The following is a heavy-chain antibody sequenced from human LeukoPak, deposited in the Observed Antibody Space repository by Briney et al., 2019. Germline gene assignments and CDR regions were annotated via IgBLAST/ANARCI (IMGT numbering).Heavy chain of an antibody. D-gene: IGHD2-2*02. CDR3: ARHRYCSSTSCYRWFDP. CDR2: IYYSGST. Sequence: SETLSLTCTVSGGSISSYYWSWIRQPPGKGLEWIGSIYYSGSTYYNPSLKSRVTISVDTSKNQFSLKLSSVTAADTAVYYCARHRYCSSTSCYRWFDPWGQGTLVTVSS. CDR1: GGSISSYY. J-gene: IGHJ5*02. V-gene: IGHV4-59*05.